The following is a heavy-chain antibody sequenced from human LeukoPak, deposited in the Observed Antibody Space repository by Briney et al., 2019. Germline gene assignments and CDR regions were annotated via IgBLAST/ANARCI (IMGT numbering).Heavy chain of an antibody. D-gene: IGHD6-13*01. CDR3: AKLLGSSLYASFDY. CDR2: ISSAGTNK. Sequence: GGSLRLSCAASGFSFNTYAMHWVRQAPGKGLEWVAVISSAGTNKDYVDSVKGRFTISRDNSKNTLFLQMNGLRTEDTAVYYCAKLLGSSLYASFDYWGQGTLVTGSP. CDR1: GFSFNTYA. J-gene: IGHJ4*02. V-gene: IGHV3-30*18.